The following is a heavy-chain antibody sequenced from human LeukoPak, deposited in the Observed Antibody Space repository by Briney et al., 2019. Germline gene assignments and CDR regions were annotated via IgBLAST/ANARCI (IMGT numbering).Heavy chain of an antibody. Sequence: TGGSLRLSCAASGFTVSSNYMSWVRQAPGKGLHWVSVIYSGGSTYYADSVKGRFTISRDNSKNTLYLQMNSLRAEDTAVYYCASIGYYYGSGSGDYWGQGTLVTVSS. CDR3: ASIGYYYGSGSGDY. D-gene: IGHD3-10*01. CDR1: GFTVSSNY. J-gene: IGHJ4*02. V-gene: IGHV3-66*01. CDR2: IYSGGST.